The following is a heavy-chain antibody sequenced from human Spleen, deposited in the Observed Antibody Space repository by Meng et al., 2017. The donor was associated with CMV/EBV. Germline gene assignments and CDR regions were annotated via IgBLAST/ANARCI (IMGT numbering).Heavy chain of an antibody. Sequence: QVQLVQSGDEVKKPGASVKVSCQASGYTFTSYYITWVRQAPGQGLEWMGWISPYNAKTNFAQNFRGRISMTTDTSTSTVYMDLTSLRSDDTAIYYCARVPWPNWYFDLWGRGTLVTVSS. V-gene: IGHV1-18*01. CDR1: GYTFTSYY. J-gene: IGHJ2*01. CDR3: ARVPWPNWYFDL. CDR2: ISPYNAKT.